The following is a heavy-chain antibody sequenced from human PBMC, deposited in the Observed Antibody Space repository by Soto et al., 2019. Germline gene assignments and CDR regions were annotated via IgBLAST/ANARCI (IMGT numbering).Heavy chain of an antibody. Sequence: QITLKESGATLVKPTQTLTLTCTFSGFSLSSSGVGVGWIRQPPGNALEWLALIYWDDDDRYSPSLKNRLTITKDTTKNQVVLTMTNMDPVDTAKYYCAHIQRHSSGCLDYWGQGILVTVSS. D-gene: IGHD6-19*01. CDR2: IYWDDDD. CDR1: GFSLSSSGVG. CDR3: AHIQRHSSGCLDY. V-gene: IGHV2-5*02. J-gene: IGHJ4*02.